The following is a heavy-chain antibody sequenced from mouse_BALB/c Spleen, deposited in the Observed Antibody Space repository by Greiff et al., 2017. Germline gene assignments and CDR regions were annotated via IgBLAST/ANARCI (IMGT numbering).Heavy chain of an antibody. V-gene: IGHV14-3*02. CDR3: ARDLLWEEDY. D-gene: IGHD2-1*01. CDR2: IDPANGNT. J-gene: IGHJ3*01. CDR1: GFNIKDTY. Sequence: VQLQQSGAELVKPGASVKLSCTASGFNIKDTYMHWVKQRPEQGLEWIGRIDPANGNTEYEPKFQGKATITADTSSNTAYLQLSSLTSEDTAVYYCARDLLWEEDYWGQGTLVTVSA.